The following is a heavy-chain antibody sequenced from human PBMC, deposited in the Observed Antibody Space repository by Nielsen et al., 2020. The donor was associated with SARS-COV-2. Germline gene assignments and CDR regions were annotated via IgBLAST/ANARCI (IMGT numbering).Heavy chain of an antibody. J-gene: IGHJ4*02. CDR2: IYPGDSDT. D-gene: IGHD2-15*01. V-gene: IGHV5-51*01. CDR1: GYSFTSYW. CDR3: AREEILGYCSGGSCYSAGFSPAIDY. Sequence: GESLKISCKGSGYSFTSYWIGWVRQMPGKGLEWVGIIYPGDSDTNYSPSFQGHVTISADKSISTAYLQWSSLKASDTAMYYCAREEILGYCSGGSCYSAGFSPAIDYWGQGTLVTVSS.